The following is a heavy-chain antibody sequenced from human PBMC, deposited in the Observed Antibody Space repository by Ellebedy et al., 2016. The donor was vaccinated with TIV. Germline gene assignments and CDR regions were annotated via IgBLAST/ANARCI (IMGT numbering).Heavy chain of an antibody. CDR3: AKGGLDRSGYFGHPVEY. D-gene: IGHD3-22*01. V-gene: IGHV3-30*18. J-gene: IGHJ4*02. Sequence: PGGSLRLSCAASGFAFSTYAMHCLRQAPGKGLAFVSLISTADSGKHYEDSVTCRFTISRDNSKNTLDLKMNSRRAEDTAVYYWAKGGLDRSGYFGHPVEYWGQGTLVTVSS. CDR2: ISTADSGK. CDR1: GFAFSTYA.